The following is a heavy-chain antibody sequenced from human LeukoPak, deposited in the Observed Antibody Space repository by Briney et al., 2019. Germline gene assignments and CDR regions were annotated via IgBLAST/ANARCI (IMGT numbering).Heavy chain of an antibody. V-gene: IGHV1-2*02. D-gene: IGHD4-11*01. Sequence: ASVKVSCKASGYTFTGYYIHWVRQAPGQGLEWMGWIHPNSGGTNFAQKFQGRVTMTRDTSISTAYMELSRLRSEDTAVYYCATHNLDYSNYKDYWGQGTLVTVSS. CDR2: IHPNSGGT. CDR3: ATHNLDYSNYKDY. J-gene: IGHJ4*02. CDR1: GYTFTGYY.